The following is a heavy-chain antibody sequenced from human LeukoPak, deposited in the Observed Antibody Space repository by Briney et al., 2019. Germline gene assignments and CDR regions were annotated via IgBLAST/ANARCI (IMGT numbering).Heavy chain of an antibody. CDR1: GFTFSSHW. J-gene: IGHJ4*02. CDR2: IKQDGSGV. CDR3: ERDFI. Sequence: PRGSPRLSCVGSGFTFSSHWMSWVRQAPGRGPEWVANIKQDGSGVDYVESVKGRFTIPRDNAKSLLYLQMNSLRAEDTAIYYCERDFIWGQGT. D-gene: IGHD3-10*01. V-gene: IGHV3-7*05.